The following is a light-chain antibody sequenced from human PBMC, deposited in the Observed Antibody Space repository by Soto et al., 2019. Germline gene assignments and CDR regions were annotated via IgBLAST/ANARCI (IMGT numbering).Light chain of an antibody. CDR1: QSISRW. Sequence: DIQMTQSPSSVSASVGDRVTITCRASQSISRWLAWYQQKRGKAPKLLLYAASNLQSGVPSRFSGSGVETYFTLTISHLQSQDFATYYCQQANLPLTFGGGTKVEIK. CDR2: AAS. CDR3: QQANLPLT. V-gene: IGKV1-12*01. J-gene: IGKJ4*01.